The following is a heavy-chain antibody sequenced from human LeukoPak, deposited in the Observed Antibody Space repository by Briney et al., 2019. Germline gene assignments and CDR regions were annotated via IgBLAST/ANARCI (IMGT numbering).Heavy chain of an antibody. J-gene: IGHJ6*03. V-gene: IGHV4-39*01. CDR2: IYYSGRA. D-gene: IGHD2-15*01. CDR3: ARLTTGFCSGGSCYSDHYYFYMDV. Sequence: PSDTLSLTCTVSSGSISSSDYYWGWIRQPPGKGLEWIGTIYYSGRAYYSPSLKSRVTISVDTSKSQFSLKLNSLTAADTAVYYCARLTTGFCSGGSCYSDHYYFYMDVWAKGTTVTVSS. CDR1: SGSISSSDYY.